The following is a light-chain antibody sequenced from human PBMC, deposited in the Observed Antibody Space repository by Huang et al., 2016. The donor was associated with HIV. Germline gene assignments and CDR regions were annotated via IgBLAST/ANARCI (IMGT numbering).Light chain of an antibody. V-gene: IGKV1-39*01. CDR3: QQSYNLPYT. J-gene: IGKJ2*01. CDR2: ATS. CDR1: PGITTY. Sequence: DIQMTQSPPSLSASLGDRVTITCRASPGITTYLNWYRHKPGEAPELLIHATSTLQNGVPSRVSGGGSGTDFTLTITNLQPEDVASYYCQQSYNLPYTFGRGTKVDIK.